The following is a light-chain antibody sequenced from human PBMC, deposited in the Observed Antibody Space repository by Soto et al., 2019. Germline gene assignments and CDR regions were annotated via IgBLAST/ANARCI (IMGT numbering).Light chain of an antibody. V-gene: IGLV2-8*01. CDR2: EVN. J-gene: IGLJ1*01. CDR3: RSYAGSNNYV. CDR1: SSDVGGYKF. Sequence: QSVLTQPPSASGSPGQSVTISCTGTSSDVGGYKFVSWYQQHPGKAPKLMIYEVNKRPSGVPDRFSGSKSGNMASLTVSGLQAEDEADYYCRSYAGSNNYVFGTGTKLTVL.